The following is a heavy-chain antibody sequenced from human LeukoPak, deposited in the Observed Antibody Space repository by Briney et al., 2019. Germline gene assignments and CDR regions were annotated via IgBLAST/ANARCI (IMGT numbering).Heavy chain of an antibody. D-gene: IGHD3-3*01. Sequence: GGSLRLSCAASGFTFSSYAMSWVRQAPGKGLEWVSAISGSGGSTYYADSVKGRFTISRDNAKNSLYLQMNSLRAEDTAVYYCAREGYDFWGVYMDVWGKGTTGTVSS. V-gene: IGHV3-23*01. CDR1: GFTFSSYA. J-gene: IGHJ6*03. CDR3: AREGYDFWGVYMDV. CDR2: ISGSGGST.